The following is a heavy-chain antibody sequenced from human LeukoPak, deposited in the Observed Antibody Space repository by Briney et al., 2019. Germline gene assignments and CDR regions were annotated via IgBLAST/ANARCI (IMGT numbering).Heavy chain of an antibody. Sequence: PGGSLRLSCSVSGXTFSNYALHWVRQAPGKGLESVSGISSNGGRTYYADSVKGRFTISRDNSKNTMYVQMSTLRVEDTAVYYCARDSRTLVTEYYFDYWGQGTLVTVSS. J-gene: IGHJ4*02. CDR3: ARDSRTLVTEYYFDY. CDR1: GXTFSNYA. CDR2: ISSNGGRT. V-gene: IGHV3-64*05. D-gene: IGHD3-9*01.